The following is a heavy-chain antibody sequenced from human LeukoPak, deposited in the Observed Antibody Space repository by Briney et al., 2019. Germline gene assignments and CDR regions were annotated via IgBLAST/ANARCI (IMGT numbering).Heavy chain of an antibody. CDR1: GFTFSSHA. V-gene: IGHV3-23*01. CDR3: AKGGNWNGLNYFDY. CDR2: ISGSGGST. D-gene: IGHD1-1*01. Sequence: GGSLRLSCAASGFTFSSHAMSWVRQAPGKGLEWVSAISGSGGSTYYADSVTGRFAISRDNSKNTLYLQMNSLRAEDTAVYYCAKGGNWNGLNYFDYWGQGTLVTVSS. J-gene: IGHJ4*02.